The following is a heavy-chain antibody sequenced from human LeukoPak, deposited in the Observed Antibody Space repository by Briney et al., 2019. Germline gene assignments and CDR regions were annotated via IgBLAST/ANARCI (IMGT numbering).Heavy chain of an antibody. CDR1: GFTFSSYA. CDR3: AKWGLLWFGELSALDY. V-gene: IGHV3-23*01. Sequence: GRSLRLSCAASGFTFSSYAMSWVRQAPGKGLEWVSAISGSGGSTYYADSVKGRFTISRDNSKNTLYLQMNSLRAEDTAVYYCAKWGLLWFGELSALDYWGQGTLVTVSS. CDR2: ISGSGGST. J-gene: IGHJ4*02. D-gene: IGHD3-10*01.